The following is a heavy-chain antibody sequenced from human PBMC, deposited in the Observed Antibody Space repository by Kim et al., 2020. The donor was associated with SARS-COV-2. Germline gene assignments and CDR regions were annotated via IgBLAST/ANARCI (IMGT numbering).Heavy chain of an antibody. V-gene: IGHV1-24*01. CDR1: GYTLTELS. CDR3: ATGTPLKDIVVVPAAMLYYYGMDV. CDR2: FDPEDGET. D-gene: IGHD2-2*01. J-gene: IGHJ6*02. Sequence: ASVKVSCKVSGYTLTELSMHWVRQAPGKGLEWMGGFDPEDGETIYAQKFQGRVTMTEDTSTDTAYMELSSLRSEDTAVYYCATGTPLKDIVVVPAAMLYYYGMDVWGQGTMVTVSS.